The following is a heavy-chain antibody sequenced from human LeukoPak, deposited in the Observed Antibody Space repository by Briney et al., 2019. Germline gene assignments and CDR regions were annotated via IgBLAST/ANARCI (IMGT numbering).Heavy chain of an antibody. CDR1: GFTFDDYA. D-gene: IGHD3-22*01. Sequence: TGGSLRLSCAASGFTFDDYAMHWVRQAPGKGLEWVSLISGDGGSTYYADSVKGRFTISRDNSKNSLYLQMNSLRTEDTALYYRAKSLESLYYDSTSDAFDIWGQGTMVTVSS. CDR3: AKSLESLYYDSTSDAFDI. CDR2: ISGDGGST. V-gene: IGHV3-43*02. J-gene: IGHJ3*02.